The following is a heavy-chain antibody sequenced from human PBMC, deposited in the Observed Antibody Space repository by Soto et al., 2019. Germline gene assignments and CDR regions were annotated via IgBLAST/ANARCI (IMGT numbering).Heavy chain of an antibody. J-gene: IGHJ5*01. V-gene: IGHV3-7*01. CDR2: IKKDGSES. CDR1: GFTFSNYW. CDR3: ASARHIGP. D-gene: IGHD2-21*01. Sequence: PGGSLRLSCTSSGFTFSNYWMSWGRQAPGKGLEWVANIKKDGSESNYADSVKGRFTISRDHAENSLYLQMTGLRAEYTAVYYCASARHIGPWGQGTLVTVSS.